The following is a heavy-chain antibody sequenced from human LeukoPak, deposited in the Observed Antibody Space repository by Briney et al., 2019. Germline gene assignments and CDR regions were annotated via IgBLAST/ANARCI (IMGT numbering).Heavy chain of an antibody. CDR2: ISGSGGST. Sequence: GGSLRLSCAASGFTFSSYAMSWVRRAPGKGLEWVSAISGSGGSTYYADSVKVRFTISRDNSKNTLYLKMNSLGAEDTAVYYCAKSSHYYDGSGLLDYWGQGTLVTVSS. J-gene: IGHJ4*02. CDR3: AKSSHYYDGSGLLDY. CDR1: GFTFSSYA. D-gene: IGHD3-22*01. V-gene: IGHV3-23*01.